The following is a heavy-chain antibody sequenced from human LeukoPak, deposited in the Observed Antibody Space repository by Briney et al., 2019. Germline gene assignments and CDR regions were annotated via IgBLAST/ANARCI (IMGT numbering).Heavy chain of an antibody. J-gene: IGHJ3*02. CDR2: IYYSGST. V-gene: IGHV4-59*01. CDR3: ARWGRAFDI. D-gene: IGHD7-27*01. CDR1: GGSISSYY. Sequence: SETLSLTCTVPGGSISSYYWSWIRQPPGKGLEWIGYIYYSGSTNYNPSLKSRVTISVDTSKNQFSLKLSSVTAADTAVYYCARWGRAFDIWGQGTMVTVSS.